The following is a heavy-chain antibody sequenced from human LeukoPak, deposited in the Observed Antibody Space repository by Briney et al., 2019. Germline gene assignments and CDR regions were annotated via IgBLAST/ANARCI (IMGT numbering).Heavy chain of an antibody. Sequence: SETLSLTCTVSGYSISSGYYWGWIRQPPGKGLEWIGSIYHSGSTYYNPSLKSRVTISVDTSKNQFSLKLSSVTAADTAVYYCARVLGGQQLAFNYYFDYWGQGTLVTVSS. D-gene: IGHD6-13*01. CDR3: ARVLGGQQLAFNYYFDY. V-gene: IGHV4-38-2*02. CDR1: GYSISSGYY. CDR2: IYHSGST. J-gene: IGHJ4*02.